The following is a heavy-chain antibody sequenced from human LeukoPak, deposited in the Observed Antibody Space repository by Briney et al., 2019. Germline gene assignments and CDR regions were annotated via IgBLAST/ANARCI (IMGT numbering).Heavy chain of an antibody. CDR1: GFMFSSYG. D-gene: IGHD2-15*01. CDR3: AKVRTQYCSSGNCFNYYFEY. Sequence: GGSLRLSCAASGFMFSSYGMHWVRQAPGKGLEWVALMWFDGSNKYYADSVKGRFTISRDNSKNTLYLQMDSLRTEDTAVYYCAKVRTQYCSSGNCFNYYFEYWGQGTLVTVSS. V-gene: IGHV3-30*02. CDR2: MWFDGSNK. J-gene: IGHJ4*02.